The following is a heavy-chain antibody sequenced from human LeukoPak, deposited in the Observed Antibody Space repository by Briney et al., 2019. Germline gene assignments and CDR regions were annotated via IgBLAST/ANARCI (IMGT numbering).Heavy chain of an antibody. Sequence: ASVKVSCKASGYTFSGYYMHWVRQAPGQGLEWMGWINPNSGGTNYAQKFQGRVTMTRDTSISTAYMELSRLRSDDTAVYYCARDLSPLYYDFWSGYSNWFDPWGQGTLVTVSS. CDR1: GYTFSGYY. V-gene: IGHV1-2*02. J-gene: IGHJ5*02. D-gene: IGHD3-3*01. CDR2: INPNSGGT. CDR3: ARDLSPLYYDFWSGYSNWFDP.